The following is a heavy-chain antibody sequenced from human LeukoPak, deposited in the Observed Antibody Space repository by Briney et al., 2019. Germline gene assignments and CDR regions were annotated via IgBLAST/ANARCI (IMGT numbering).Heavy chain of an antibody. CDR2: IFRSGHT. CDR1: DYSISSGYY. Sequence: SETLSLTCTVSDYSISSGYYWGWIRQPPGKGLEWTGSIFRSGHTYYSPSLKGRVTISVDTSKNQFSLKLSSVTAADTAVYYCAPSPAGGSSWGWFDPWGQETLVTVSS. J-gene: IGHJ5*02. CDR3: APSPAGGSSWGWFDP. V-gene: IGHV4-38-2*02. D-gene: IGHD6-13*01.